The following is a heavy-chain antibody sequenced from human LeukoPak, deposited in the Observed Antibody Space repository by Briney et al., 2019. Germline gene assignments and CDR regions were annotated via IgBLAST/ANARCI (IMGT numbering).Heavy chain of an antibody. D-gene: IGHD6-13*01. J-gene: IGHJ3*02. CDR1: GYTFTSYD. CDR3: ASVGGAAVGAFDI. CDR2: MNPNSGNT. Sequence: ASVKVSCKATGYTFTSYDINWVRQATGQGLEWMGWMNPNSGNTGYAQKFQGRVTMTRNTSISTAYMELSSLRSEDTAVDYCASVGGAAVGAFDIWGQGAMVTVSS. V-gene: IGHV1-8*01.